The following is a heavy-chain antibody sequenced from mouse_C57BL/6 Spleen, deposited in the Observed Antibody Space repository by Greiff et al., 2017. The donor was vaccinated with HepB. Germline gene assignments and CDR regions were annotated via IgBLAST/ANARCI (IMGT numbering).Heavy chain of an antibody. V-gene: IGHV1-69*01. D-gene: IGHD3-2*02. CDR3: AREGLRLQGHYYAMDY. CDR1: GYTFTSYW. Sequence: QVQLQQPGAELVMPGASVKLSCKASGYTFTSYWMHWVKQRPGQGLEWIGEIDPSDSYTNYNQKFKGKSTLTVDKSSSTAYMQLSSLTSEDSAVYYCAREGLRLQGHYYAMDYWGQGTSDTVSS. J-gene: IGHJ4*01. CDR2: IDPSDSYT.